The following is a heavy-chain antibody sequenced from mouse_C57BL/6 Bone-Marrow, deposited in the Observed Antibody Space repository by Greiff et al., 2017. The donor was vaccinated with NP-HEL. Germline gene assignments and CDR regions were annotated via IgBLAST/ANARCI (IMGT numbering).Heavy chain of an antibody. J-gene: IGHJ3*01. CDR3: ARRLLRYPSFAY. Sequence: QVHVKQSGAELVKPGASVKMSCKASGYTFTTYPIEWMKQNHGKSLEWIGNFHPYNDDTKYNEKFKGKATLTVEKSSSTVYLELSRLTSDDSAVYYCARRLLRYPSFAYWGQGTLVTVSA. CDR1: GYTFTTYP. V-gene: IGHV1-47*01. D-gene: IGHD1-1*01. CDR2: FHPYNDDT.